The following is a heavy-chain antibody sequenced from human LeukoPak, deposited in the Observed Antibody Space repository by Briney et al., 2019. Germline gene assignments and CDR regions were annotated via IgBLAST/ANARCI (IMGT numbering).Heavy chain of an antibody. CDR1: GFPFHNYW. J-gene: IGHJ4*02. CDR3: VRDGGVSGYHLLDY. D-gene: IGHD5-12*01. V-gene: IGHV3-7*01. Sequence: GGSLRLSCAASGFPFHNYWMTWVRQAPGKGLEWEAQVNQDGSEAHYADSVKARFTISRDNAKSSVSLQMNSLRAEDPAVYYCVRDGGVSGYHLLDYWGQGTLVTVSS. CDR2: VNQDGSEA.